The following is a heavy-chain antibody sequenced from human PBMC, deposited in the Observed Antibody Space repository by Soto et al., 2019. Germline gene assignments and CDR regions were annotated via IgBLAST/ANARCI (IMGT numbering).Heavy chain of an antibody. V-gene: IGHV4-34*01. CDR2: INHSGST. J-gene: IGHJ6*02. CDR1: GGSFSGYY. Sequence: SETLSLTCAVYGGSFSGYYWSWIRQPPGKGLEWIGEINHSGSTNYNPSLKSRVTISVDTSKNQFSLKLSSVTAADTAVYYCARGNYGERFAGMDVWGQGTTVTVSS. D-gene: IGHD4-17*01. CDR3: ARGNYGERFAGMDV.